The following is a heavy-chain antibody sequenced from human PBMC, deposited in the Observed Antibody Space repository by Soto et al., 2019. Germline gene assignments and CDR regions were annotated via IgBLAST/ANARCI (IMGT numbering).Heavy chain of an antibody. CDR1: GFTFSSSA. D-gene: IGHD1-1*01. V-gene: IGHV3-23*01. CDR2: ISGSGGST. Sequence: GGSLRLSCAASGFTFSSSAMSWVRQAPGEGLEWVSSISGSGGSTYYAASVKGRFTISRDNSKNTLYLQMNTLRAEDTAVYYCAKDLTWNQADYWGQGALVTVSS. CDR3: AKDLTWNQADY. J-gene: IGHJ4*02.